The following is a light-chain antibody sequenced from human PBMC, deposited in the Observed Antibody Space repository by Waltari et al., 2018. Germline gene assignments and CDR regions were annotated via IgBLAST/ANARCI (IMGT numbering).Light chain of an antibody. J-gene: IGLJ1*01. CDR3: QAWDTITAFYV. Sequence: SSGLTQPPSVSVSPGQTATITCSGDELGGNFASWYQQKPGQSPVLVMFQDTRRPSGIPERFSASSSGNTATLTSSGTQAMDEADYYCQAWDTITAFYVFGTGTKLTVL. CDR2: QDT. CDR1: ELGGNF. V-gene: IGLV3-1*01.